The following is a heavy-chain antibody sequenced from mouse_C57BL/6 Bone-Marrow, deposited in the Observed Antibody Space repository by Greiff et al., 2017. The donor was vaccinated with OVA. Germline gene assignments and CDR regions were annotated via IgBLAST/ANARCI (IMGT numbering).Heavy chain of an antibody. CDR1: GFTFSSYA. V-gene: IGHV5-4*03. D-gene: IGHD2-2*01. Sequence: DVMLVESGGGLVKPGGSLKLSCAASGFTFSSYAMSWVRQTPEKRLELVATISDGGSYTSYPDNVKGRFTISRDNAKNKLYLQMSHLKSEDTAMYYCARNGYDDEYYFDYWGQGTTLTVSS. CDR2: ISDGGSYT. CDR3: ARNGYDDEYYFDY. J-gene: IGHJ2*01.